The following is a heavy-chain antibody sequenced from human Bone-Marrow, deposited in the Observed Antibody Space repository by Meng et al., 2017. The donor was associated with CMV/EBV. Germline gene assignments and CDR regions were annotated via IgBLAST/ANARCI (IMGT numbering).Heavy chain of an antibody. D-gene: IGHD2-2*01. V-gene: IGHV1-2*06. CDR1: GYTFADYY. CDR2: INPNSGDT. J-gene: IGHJ3*02. Sequence: ASVKVSCKASGYTFADYYIHWVRQAPGQGLEWMGRINPNSGDTHCVQKFQGRVTMTGDTSISTAYMELSRLRSDDTAVYYCARAFGCSSSTCYGYVFDNWGQGTMVTVSS. CDR3: ARAFGCSSSTCYGYVFDN.